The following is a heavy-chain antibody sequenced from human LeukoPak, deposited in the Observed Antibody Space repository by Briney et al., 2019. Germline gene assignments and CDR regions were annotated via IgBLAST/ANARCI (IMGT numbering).Heavy chain of an antibody. CDR2: ISGDGGST. J-gene: IGHJ5*02. CDR1: GFTFDDYA. V-gene: IGHV3-43*02. Sequence: PGGSLRLSCAASGFTFDDYAMHWVRQAPGKGLEWVSLISGDGGSTYYADSVKGRFTISRDNSKNSLYLQMNSLRAEDTAVYYCARPVLGAANWFDPWGQGAPVTVSS. CDR3: ARPVLGAANWFDP. D-gene: IGHD6-13*01.